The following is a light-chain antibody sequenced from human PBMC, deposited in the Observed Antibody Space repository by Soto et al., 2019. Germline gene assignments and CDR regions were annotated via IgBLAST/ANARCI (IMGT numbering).Light chain of an antibody. CDR3: QQYGSSPCA. Sequence: EIVMTQSPATLSVSPGERATLSCRASQSVNINLAWYQQKPGQAPRLLIYGTSTRATGIPDRFSGSGSGTDFTLTISRLEPEDFAVYYCQQYGSSPCAFGQGTKVDIK. CDR2: GTS. J-gene: IGKJ1*01. V-gene: IGKV3-20*01. CDR1: QSVNIN.